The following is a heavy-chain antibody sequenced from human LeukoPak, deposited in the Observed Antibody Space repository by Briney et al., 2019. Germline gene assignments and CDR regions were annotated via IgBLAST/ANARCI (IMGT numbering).Heavy chain of an antibody. J-gene: IGHJ4*02. Sequence: GGSLRLSCAASGFTFNTFAIGWVRQAPGKGLEWVSAISATGGAIYYVDSVKGRFTISRDDSQKTLYLQMNSLIVADTAIYYCATRAPLERGYTYGGVFDYWGQGSLVTVSS. D-gene: IGHD5-18*01. CDR3: ATRAPLERGYTYGGVFDY. CDR1: GFTFNTFA. V-gene: IGHV3-23*01. CDR2: ISATGGAI.